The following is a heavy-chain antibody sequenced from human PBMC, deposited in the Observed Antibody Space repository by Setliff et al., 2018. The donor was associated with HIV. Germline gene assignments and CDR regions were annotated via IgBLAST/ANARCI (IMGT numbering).Heavy chain of an antibody. Sequence: GGSLSLSCSTSGFTFRNYAMHWVRQAPGKGLEYVSSISTNGDSTSYADSVKGRFTISRDNSKNTLYLQMSSLRTEDTAVYYCVKSLMFFNWFDSWG. J-gene: IGHJ5*01. CDR3: VKSLMFFNWFDS. D-gene: IGHD3-10*02. CDR1: GFTFRNYA. CDR2: ISTNGDST. V-gene: IGHV3-64D*09.